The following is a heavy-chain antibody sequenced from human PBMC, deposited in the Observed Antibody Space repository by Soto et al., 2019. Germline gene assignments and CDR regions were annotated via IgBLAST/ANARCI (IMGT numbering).Heavy chain of an antibody. CDR1: GGSISTGSYY. V-gene: IGHV4-39*07. CDR2: IYHSGST. Sequence: SETLSLTCTVSGGSISTGSYYWGWIRQPPGKGLEWIGKIYHSGSTYYNPSLKSRVTISVDKSKNQFSLKLSSVTAADTAVYYCAVAAAGIRYYFDYWGQGTLVTVSS. D-gene: IGHD6-13*01. CDR3: AVAAAGIRYYFDY. J-gene: IGHJ4*02.